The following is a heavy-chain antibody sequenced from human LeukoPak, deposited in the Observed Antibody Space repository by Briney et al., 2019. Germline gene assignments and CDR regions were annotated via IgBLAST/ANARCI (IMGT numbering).Heavy chain of an antibody. J-gene: IGHJ4*02. Sequence: GGSLRLSCAASGFTFSSYALSWVRQAPGKGLEWVSSISVSGDSTYYADSVKGWFTISRDNSRDTLYLQMNSLRAEDTALYYCAKSLFYDSSGQAFDSWGQGTLVTVSS. D-gene: IGHD3-22*01. CDR2: ISVSGDST. V-gene: IGHV3-23*01. CDR3: AKSLFYDSSGQAFDS. CDR1: GFTFSSYA.